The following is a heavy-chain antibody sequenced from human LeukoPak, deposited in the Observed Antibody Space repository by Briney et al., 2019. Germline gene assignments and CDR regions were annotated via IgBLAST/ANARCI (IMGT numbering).Heavy chain of an antibody. J-gene: IGHJ4*02. V-gene: IGHV3-33*01. Sequence: GRSLRLSCAASGFTFSNYGMHWVRQAPGRGLEWVAVIWFDGSNKFYADSVKGRFTISRDNSKNTLYLQMNSLRAEDTAVYYCASSAGALIDCWGQGTLVIVSS. CDR2: IWFDGSNK. CDR1: GFTFSNYG. CDR3: ASSAGALIDC. D-gene: IGHD6-19*01.